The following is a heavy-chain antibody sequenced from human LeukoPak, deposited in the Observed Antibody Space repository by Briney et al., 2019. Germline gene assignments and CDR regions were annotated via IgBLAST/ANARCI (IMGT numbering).Heavy chain of an antibody. D-gene: IGHD3-9*01. CDR1: GFTFSSYA. CDR3: AKDPIADYDILTGRFDP. V-gene: IGHV3-23*01. Sequence: QPGGSLRLSCAASGFTFSSYAMSWVRQAPGKGLEWVSAISGSGGSTYYADSVKGRFTISRDNSKNTLYLQMNSLRAEDTAVYYCAKDPIADYDILTGRFDPWGQGTLVTASS. J-gene: IGHJ5*02. CDR2: ISGSGGST.